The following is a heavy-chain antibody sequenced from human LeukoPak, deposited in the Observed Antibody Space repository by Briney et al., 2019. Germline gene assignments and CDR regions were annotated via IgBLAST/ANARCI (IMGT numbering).Heavy chain of an antibody. Sequence: GGSLRLSCAASGFTFSSYAMSWVRQAPGKGLEWVSAIGGSGGSTYYADSVKGRFTISRDNSKNTLYLQMNSLRAEDTAVYYCAKAFYCSGGSCLNWFDPWGQGTLVTVSS. J-gene: IGHJ5*02. CDR1: GFTFSSYA. CDR2: IGGSGGST. V-gene: IGHV3-23*01. D-gene: IGHD2-15*01. CDR3: AKAFYCSGGSCLNWFDP.